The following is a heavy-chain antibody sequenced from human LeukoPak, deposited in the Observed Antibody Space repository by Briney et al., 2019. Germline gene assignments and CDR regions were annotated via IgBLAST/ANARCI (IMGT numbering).Heavy chain of an antibody. CDR2: ISGSGGRT. CDR3: AKVCSSFWSGYYRLPLGKLEPFDY. D-gene: IGHD3-3*01. V-gene: IGHV3-23*01. J-gene: IGHJ4*02. Sequence: GGSLRLSCAASGFTFSSYAMSWVRQAPGKGLEWVSAISGSGGRTYYADSVKGRFTISRDNSKNTLYLQMNSLRAEDMAVYYCAKVCSSFWSGYYRLPLGKLEPFDYWGQGTLVTVSS. CDR1: GFTFSSYA.